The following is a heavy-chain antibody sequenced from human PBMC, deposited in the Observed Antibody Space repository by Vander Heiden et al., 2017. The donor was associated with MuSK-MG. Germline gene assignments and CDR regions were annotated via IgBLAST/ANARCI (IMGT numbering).Heavy chain of an antibody. CDR3: ARDRVARGDGGNWFDP. J-gene: IGHJ5*02. Sequence: QVQLQQSGPGLVKPSQTLSLTCAISGDSVSSNSAAWNWIRQSPSRGLEWLGRTYYRSKWYNDYAVSVKSRITINPDTSKNQFALQLNSVTTEETAVYYCARDRVARGDGGNWFDPWGQGTLVTVSS. D-gene: IGHD2-21*01. CDR2: TYYRSKWYN. CDR1: GDSVSSNSAA. V-gene: IGHV6-1*01.